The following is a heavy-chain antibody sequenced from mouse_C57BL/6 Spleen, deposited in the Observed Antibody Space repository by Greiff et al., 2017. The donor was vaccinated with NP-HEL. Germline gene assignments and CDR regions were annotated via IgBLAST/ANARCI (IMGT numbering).Heavy chain of an antibody. CDR3: ARWDYGSSCYAMDY. Sequence: EVQLQQSGPELVKPGASVKISCKASGYTFTDYNLDWVKQSHGKSLESIGDINPNNGGTIYNQKFKGKATLTVDKSSSTAYMELRSLTSEDTAVYYCARWDYGSSCYAMDYWGQGTSVTVSS. J-gene: IGHJ4*01. CDR2: INPNNGGT. V-gene: IGHV1-18*01. D-gene: IGHD1-1*01. CDR1: GYTFTDYN.